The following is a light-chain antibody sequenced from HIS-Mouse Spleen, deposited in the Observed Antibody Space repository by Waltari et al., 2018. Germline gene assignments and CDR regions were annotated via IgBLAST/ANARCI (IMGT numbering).Light chain of an antibody. J-gene: IGKJ1*01. CDR1: QRLLQSNGYNY. CDR3: MQALQTWT. CDR2: LGS. Sequence: DIVMTQSPLSLPVTPGEPASISCRSSQRLLQSNGYNYLDWYLQKPGQSHQLLIYLGSNRASGVPDRFSGSGSGTDFTLKISRVEAEDVGVYYCMQALQTWTFGQGTKVEIK. V-gene: IGKV2-28*01.